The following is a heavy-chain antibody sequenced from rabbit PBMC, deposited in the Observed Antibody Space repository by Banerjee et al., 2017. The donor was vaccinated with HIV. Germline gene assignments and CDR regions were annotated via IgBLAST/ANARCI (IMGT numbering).Heavy chain of an antibody. J-gene: IGHJ4*01. V-gene: IGHV1S7*01. CDR2: IYAGKGST. Sequence: QLVESGGGLVQPGGSLTLSCKASGFDFSSYYMSWVRQAPGKGLEWIGIIYAGKGSTDYASWVNGRFTISSDNAQNTVDLQMNSLTAADTATYFCARVDTYGYAGYAYKGYYFNLWGQGTLVTVS. CDR3: ARVDTYGYAGYAYKGYYFNL. D-gene: IGHD6-1*01. CDR1: GFDFSSYY.